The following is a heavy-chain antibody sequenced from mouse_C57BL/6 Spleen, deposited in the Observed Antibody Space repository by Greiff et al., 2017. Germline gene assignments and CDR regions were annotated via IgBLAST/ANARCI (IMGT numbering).Heavy chain of an antibody. CDR1: GFSLTSYG. V-gene: IGHV2-4*01. Sequence: QVQLKESGPGLVQPSQSLSITCSVTGFSLTSYGVHWVRQPPGKGLEWLGVRWSGGSTDYNAAFISRLSISKDNSKSQVFFQMTSLQADDTAIYYCANWDFDYWGQGTTLTVSS. J-gene: IGHJ2*01. CDR2: RWSGGST. D-gene: IGHD4-1*01. CDR3: ANWDFDY.